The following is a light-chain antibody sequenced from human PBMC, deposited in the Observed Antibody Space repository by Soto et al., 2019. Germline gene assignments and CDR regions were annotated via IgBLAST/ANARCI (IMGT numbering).Light chain of an antibody. CDR3: SSFTTSSTWV. V-gene: IGLV2-14*01. J-gene: IGLJ3*02. CDR2: DGS. Sequence: QSALTQPASVSGSPGQSITISCSGTSSDIGHYNYVSWFQQHPGKAPKVLIYDGSTRPSGVSNRFSGSKSGSTASLTISGLQAEDEADYYCSSFTTSSTWVFGGGTQLTVL. CDR1: SSDIGHYNY.